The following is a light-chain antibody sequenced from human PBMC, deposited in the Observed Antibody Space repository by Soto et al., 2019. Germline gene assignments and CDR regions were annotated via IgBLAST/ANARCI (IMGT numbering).Light chain of an antibody. Sequence: DIVLTQSPLSLPVTPGEPASISCRSSQTLLQSHGSNYLAWYLQRPGQSPQLLIYLGSLRAPGVSGRFRGSGSGTDFTLKISAVEAEDVGVYYCMQGLQTPITFGQGTRLEIK. V-gene: IGKV2-28*01. CDR1: QTLLQSHGSNY. J-gene: IGKJ5*01. CDR2: LGS. CDR3: MQGLQTPIT.